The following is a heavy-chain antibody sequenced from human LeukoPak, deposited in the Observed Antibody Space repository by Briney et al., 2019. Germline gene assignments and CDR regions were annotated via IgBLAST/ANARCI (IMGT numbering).Heavy chain of an antibody. Sequence: GESLKISCKGSGYSFPDYWIDWVRQMPGQGLEWMGIIYPAGSDTRYSPSFQGQVTISADKSINTAYLQWSTLKASDTATYYCARRRGDGYNSPFDYWGQGTLVTVPS. CDR2: IYPAGSDT. CDR1: GYSFPDYW. D-gene: IGHD5-24*01. V-gene: IGHV5-51*01. CDR3: ARRRGDGYNSPFDY. J-gene: IGHJ4*02.